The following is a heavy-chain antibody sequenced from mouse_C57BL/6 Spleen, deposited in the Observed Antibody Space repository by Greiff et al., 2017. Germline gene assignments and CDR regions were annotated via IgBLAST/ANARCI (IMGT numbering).Heavy chain of an antibody. D-gene: IGHD2-2*01. CDR1: GYTFTSYT. CDR2: INPSSGYT. J-gene: IGHJ3*01. Sequence: QVQLQQSGAELARPGASVKMSCKASGYTFTSYTMHWVKQRPGQGLEWIGYINPSSGYTKYNQKFKDKATLTADKSSSTAYMQLSSLTSEDSAVYYCARSYGYDLAWFAYWGQGTLGTVSA. V-gene: IGHV1-4*01. CDR3: ARSYGYDLAWFAY.